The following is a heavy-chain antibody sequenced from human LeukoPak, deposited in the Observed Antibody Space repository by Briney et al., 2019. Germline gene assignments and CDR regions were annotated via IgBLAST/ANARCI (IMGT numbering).Heavy chain of an antibody. Sequence: ASVTVSCTASGYTFTDYYMHWVRQAPGQTFEWLAWINPKSGDTHYTQKFQGRVTVTTDTSITSGYMELSGLQSDDTAVYYCVRDLTGGSGDWGQGTLVTVSS. CDR2: INPKSGDT. CDR1: GYTFTDYY. D-gene: IGHD6-19*01. J-gene: IGHJ4*02. CDR3: VRDLTGGSGD. V-gene: IGHV1-2*02.